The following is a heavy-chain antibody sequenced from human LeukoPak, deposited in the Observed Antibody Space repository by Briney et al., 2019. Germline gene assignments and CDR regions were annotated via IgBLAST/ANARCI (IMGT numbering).Heavy chain of an antibody. CDR1: GGSLSGYY. V-gene: IGHV4-34*01. CDR3: ARGLEQLVQYYFDY. J-gene: IGHJ4*02. D-gene: IGHD6-6*01. Sequence: SETLSLTCAVYGGSLSGYYWNWIRQPPGKGLEWIGYIYHSGSTYYNPSLKSRVTISVDRSKNQFSLKLSSVTAADTAVYYCARGLEQLVQYYFDYWGQGTLVTVSS. CDR2: IYHSGST.